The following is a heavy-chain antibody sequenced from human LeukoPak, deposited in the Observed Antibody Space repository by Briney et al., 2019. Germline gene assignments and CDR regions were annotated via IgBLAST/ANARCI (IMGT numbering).Heavy chain of an antibody. CDR2: ISWNSGSI. J-gene: IGHJ4*02. Sequence: GGSLRLSCAASGFTFDDYAMHWVRQAPGKGLEWVSGISWNSGSIGYADSVKGRFTISRDNAKNSLYLQMDSLRAEDMALYYCAKGDSSGWTYYFDYWGQGTLVTVSS. V-gene: IGHV3-9*03. D-gene: IGHD6-19*01. CDR3: AKGDSSGWTYYFDY. CDR1: GFTFDDYA.